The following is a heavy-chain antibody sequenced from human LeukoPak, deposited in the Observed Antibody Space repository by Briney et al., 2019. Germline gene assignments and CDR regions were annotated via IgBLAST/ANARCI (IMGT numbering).Heavy chain of an antibody. CDR2: INHSGST. J-gene: IGHJ4*02. CDR1: GGSFSGYH. CDR3: ARGEDPVGSTSTSCLFDY. V-gene: IGHV4-34*01. Sequence: PSETLSLTCAVYGGSFSGYHWSWIRQPPGKGLEWIGEINHSGSTNYNPSLKSRVTISVDTSKNQFTLKLSSVTAADTAVYYCARGEDPVGSTSTSCLFDYWGQGTLVTVSS. D-gene: IGHD2-2*01.